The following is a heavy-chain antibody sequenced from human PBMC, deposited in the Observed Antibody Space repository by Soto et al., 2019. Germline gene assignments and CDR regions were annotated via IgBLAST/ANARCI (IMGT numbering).Heavy chain of an antibody. V-gene: IGHV3-33*05. CDR1: GFSFGSYV. CDR3: ARGAGATDYFDY. Sequence: QVELVESGGGVVQPGRSLRLSCAASGFSFGSYVMNWVRQVPGKGLECVAVISYDGDKTYYADSVKGRFTISRDNSNSTLYLQMNSPRAEDTAIYYCARGAGATDYFDYWGQGALVTVSS. J-gene: IGHJ4*02. D-gene: IGHD1-26*01. CDR2: ISYDGDKT.